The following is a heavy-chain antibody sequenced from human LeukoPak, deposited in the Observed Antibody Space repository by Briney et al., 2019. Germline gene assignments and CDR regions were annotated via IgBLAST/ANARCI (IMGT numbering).Heavy chain of an antibody. Sequence: GSLRLSCAASGFTFSSYSMNWVRQAPGKGLEWVSYISSSSSTIYYANSVKGRFTISRDNARKSLFLQMNSLRAEDTAVYYCASETTRGYSYGSPTDGFDLWGQGTMVTVSS. D-gene: IGHD5-18*01. J-gene: IGHJ3*01. CDR1: GFTFSSYS. CDR2: ISSSSSTI. V-gene: IGHV3-48*04. CDR3: ASETTRGYSYGSPTDGFDL.